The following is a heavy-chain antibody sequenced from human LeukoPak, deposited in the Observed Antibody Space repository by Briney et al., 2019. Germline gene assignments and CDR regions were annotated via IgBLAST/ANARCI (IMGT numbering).Heavy chain of an antibody. D-gene: IGHD2-15*01. Sequence: ASVTLSCKASGYTFTAYYMHWVRQAPGQGLEWMGWIDTNSGGTNYAQKFQGRVTITRDTSIGTAYMELSSLISDDTAVYYCASEAFCAGGSCYLHRVAYCPPGTLVTVSS. J-gene: IGHJ4*02. V-gene: IGHV1-2*02. CDR3: ASEAFCAGGSCYLHRVAY. CDR1: GYTFTAYY. CDR2: IDTNSGGT.